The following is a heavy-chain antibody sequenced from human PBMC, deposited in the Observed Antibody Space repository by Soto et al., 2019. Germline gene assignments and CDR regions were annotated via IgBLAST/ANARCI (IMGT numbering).Heavy chain of an antibody. V-gene: IGHV3-23*01. Sequence: GGSLRLSCAASGFTFSSFAMSWVRQAPGKGLEWVSAISGSGGSTYYADSVKGRFTISRDNSKNTLYLQMNSLRAEDTAVYYCANIRLWFGDLLSTDDAFDIWGQGTMVTVSS. CDR1: GFTFSSFA. J-gene: IGHJ3*02. CDR3: ANIRLWFGDLLSTDDAFDI. CDR2: ISGSGGST. D-gene: IGHD3-10*01.